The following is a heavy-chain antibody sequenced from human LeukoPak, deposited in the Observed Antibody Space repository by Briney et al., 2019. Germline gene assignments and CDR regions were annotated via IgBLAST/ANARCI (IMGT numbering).Heavy chain of an antibody. J-gene: IGHJ6*02. Sequence: GGSLRLSCVASGFTFDTYWMHWVRQAPGKGLVWVSRIHRDGNNINYADFVQGRFTVSRDNAKNTLYLQMHSLRVEDTAMYYRARGLRDRYGMDVWGQGTTVTVSS. V-gene: IGHV3-74*01. CDR3: ARGLRDRYGMDV. CDR2: IHRDGNNI. CDR1: GFTFDTYW.